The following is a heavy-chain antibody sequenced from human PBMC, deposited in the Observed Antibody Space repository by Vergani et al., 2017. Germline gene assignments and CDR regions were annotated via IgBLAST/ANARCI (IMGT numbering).Heavy chain of an antibody. V-gene: IGHV4-61*02. J-gene: IGHJ4*02. D-gene: IGHD4-23*01. CDR1: GGSISSGSYH. Sequence: QVQLQESGPGLVKPSQTLSLTCTASGGSISSGSYHWSWLRQPAGKGLEWIGRIYTSGSTNYNPSLKSRVTMSVDTSKNQFSLKLSSVTAADTAVYYCARDKGYGGNVDPFDYWGQGTLVTVSS. CDR3: ARDKGYGGNVDPFDY. CDR2: IYTSGST.